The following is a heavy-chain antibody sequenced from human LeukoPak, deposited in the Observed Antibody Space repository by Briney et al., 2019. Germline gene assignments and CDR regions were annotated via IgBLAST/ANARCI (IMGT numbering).Heavy chain of an antibody. D-gene: IGHD3-3*01. J-gene: IGHJ4*02. Sequence: PSETLSLTCAVYGGSFNGYYWSWIRQPPGKGLEWIGEINHSGSTNYNPSLKSRVTISVDTSKNQFSLKLSSVTAADTAVYYCARAATIFGVVIIRRGYYFDYWGQGTLVTVSS. CDR2: INHSGST. V-gene: IGHV4-34*01. CDR3: ARAATIFGVVIIRRGYYFDY. CDR1: GGSFNGYY.